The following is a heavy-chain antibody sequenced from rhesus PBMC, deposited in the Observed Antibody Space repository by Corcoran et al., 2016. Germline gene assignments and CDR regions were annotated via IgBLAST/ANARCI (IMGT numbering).Heavy chain of an antibody. V-gene: IGHV4S14*01. CDR3: ACLSSWSPDY. Sequence: QVQLQESGPGLVKPSETLSLTCAVSGGSISGYYYWSWIRQPPGKGLEWIGSIYGGGWSNYLNPSLKSRVTLSVDTSKNQFSLKLSSVTAADTAVYYCACLSSWSPDYWGQGVLVTVSS. J-gene: IGHJ4*01. D-gene: IGHD6-13*01. CDR2: IYGGGWSN. CDR1: GGSISGYYY.